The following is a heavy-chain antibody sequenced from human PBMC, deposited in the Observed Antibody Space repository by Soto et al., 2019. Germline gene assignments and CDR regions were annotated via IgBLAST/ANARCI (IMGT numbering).Heavy chain of an antibody. D-gene: IGHD6-13*01. J-gene: IGHJ4*02. CDR1: GFTFSRYW. CDR3: AREMYSGSTHFDY. Sequence: EVQLVESGGGLVQPGGSLRLSCAASGFTFSRYWMHWVRQAPGTGLVWVSRTNSEGSSTSYADSVKGRFTISRDNIKNTLYLQMNSLRGEDTGVYYCAREMYSGSTHFDYLGQVSLVTVSS. CDR2: TNSEGSST. V-gene: IGHV3-74*01.